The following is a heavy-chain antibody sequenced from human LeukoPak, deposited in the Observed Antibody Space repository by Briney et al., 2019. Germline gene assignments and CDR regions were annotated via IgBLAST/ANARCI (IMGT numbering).Heavy chain of an antibody. V-gene: IGHV4-61*02. CDR1: GDFISSSRHY. CDR3: ARPYYDILTGYRVYYFDY. CDR2: IYPSGYT. Sequence: PSETLSLTCTVSGDFISSSRHYWSWIRQPAGKGLEWIGRIYPSGYTNYNPSLKSRVPISLDTSKNQFSLKLSSVTAADTAVYYCARPYYDILTGYRVYYFDYWGQGTLVTVSS. J-gene: IGHJ4*02. D-gene: IGHD3-9*01.